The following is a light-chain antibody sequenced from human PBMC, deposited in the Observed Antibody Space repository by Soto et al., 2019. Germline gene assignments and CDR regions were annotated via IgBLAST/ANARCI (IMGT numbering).Light chain of an antibody. CDR1: QGISRS. Sequence: DIHMTQSPSSVSASLGDRVTISFQASQGISRSLAWYQQKPGKAPKLLIYAASSLQSGVPSRFSGSGFGTDFTLTISSLQPEDSAIYYCQQADTFPITFGQGTRLEI. CDR3: QQADTFPIT. J-gene: IGKJ5*01. V-gene: IGKV1D-12*01. CDR2: AAS.